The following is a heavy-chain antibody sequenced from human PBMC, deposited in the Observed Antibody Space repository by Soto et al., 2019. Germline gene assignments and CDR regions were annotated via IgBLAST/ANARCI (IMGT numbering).Heavy chain of an antibody. D-gene: IGHD3-10*01. CDR3: AKGGGVYGSGTRNWFDP. V-gene: IGHV3-9*01. J-gene: IGHJ5*02. CDR1: GFNLDDYA. CDR2: ISCNSGSI. Sequence: EVQLVESGGGLVQPGRSLRLSCAASGFNLDDYAMHWVRQGPAKGLEWVSGISCNSGSIVYADSVKGRCTISRDNGKKSLYLQMNSLRPEDTALYYCAKGGGVYGSGTRNWFDPWGQGTLVTVSS.